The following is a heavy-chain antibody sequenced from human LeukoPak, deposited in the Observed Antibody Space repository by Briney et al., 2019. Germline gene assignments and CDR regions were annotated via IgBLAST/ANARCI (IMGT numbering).Heavy chain of an antibody. J-gene: IGHJ4*02. CDR2: IYHSGST. CDR3: ARGGDYGDYVFHY. Sequence: SETLSLTCAVYGGSFSDYYWTWIRQPPGKGLEWIGEIYHSGSTNYNPSLKSRVTISVDTSENQFSLKLYSVTAADTAVYYCARGGDYGDYVFHYWGQGTLVTVSA. CDR1: GGSFSDYY. V-gene: IGHV4-34*01. D-gene: IGHD4-17*01.